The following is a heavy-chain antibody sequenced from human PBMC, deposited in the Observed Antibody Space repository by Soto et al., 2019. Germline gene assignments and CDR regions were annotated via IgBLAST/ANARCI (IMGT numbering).Heavy chain of an antibody. CDR2: IFYSGST. J-gene: IGHJ3*02. CDR3: ARDTQGARVAFDI. V-gene: IGHV4-39*07. Sequence: PSDTLSLTCTVSGGSIRRSSFYWGWIRQPPGKGLEWIGSIFYSGSTNYNPSLKSRVTISVDTSKNQFSLKLSSVTAADTAVYYCARDTQGARVAFDIWGQGTMVS. D-gene: IGHD3-16*01. CDR1: GGSIRRSSFY.